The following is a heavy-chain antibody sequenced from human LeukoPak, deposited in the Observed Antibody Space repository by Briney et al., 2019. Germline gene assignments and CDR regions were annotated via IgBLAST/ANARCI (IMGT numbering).Heavy chain of an antibody. D-gene: IGHD3-10*01. J-gene: IGHJ4*02. CDR3: AKDLRYYGSGSYQFDY. Sequence: PGGSLRLSCAASGFTFSSYWMSWVRQAPGKGLEWVANIKQDGSEKYYVDSVKGRFTISRDNSKNTLYLQMNSLRAEDTAVYYCAKDLRYYGSGSYQFDYWGQGTLVTVSS. CDR1: GFTFSSYW. CDR2: IKQDGSEK. V-gene: IGHV3-7*03.